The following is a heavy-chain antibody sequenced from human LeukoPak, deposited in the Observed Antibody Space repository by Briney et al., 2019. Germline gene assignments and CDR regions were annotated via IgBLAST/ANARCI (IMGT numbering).Heavy chain of an antibody. CDR2: IYYSGST. CDR3: ARVSGSYSL. D-gene: IGHD1-26*01. Sequence: PSETLSLTCTVSGGSISSYSWTWIRQPPGKGLEWIGYIYYSGSTHYNPSLISRVTISIDTSKNQFSLMLSSVTAAHTAVYYCARVSGSYSLWGQGTLVTVSS. CDR1: GGSISSYS. V-gene: IGHV4-59*01. J-gene: IGHJ4*02.